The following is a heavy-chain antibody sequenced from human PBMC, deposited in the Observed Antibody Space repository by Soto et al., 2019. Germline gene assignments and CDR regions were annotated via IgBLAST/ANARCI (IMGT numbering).Heavy chain of an antibody. CDR3: ARGAISTIAAPDY. J-gene: IGHJ4*02. Sequence: SETLSLTCSVSDGAISGYYWHWIRQSPGKGLEWIGSVYYSGSTTVNPSVKSRVSISVDTSKDQFSLKLRSLIAADTAMYYCARGAISTIAAPDYWGQGIMVTVSS. D-gene: IGHD6-6*01. CDR2: VYYSGST. V-gene: IGHV4-59*01. CDR1: DGAISGYY.